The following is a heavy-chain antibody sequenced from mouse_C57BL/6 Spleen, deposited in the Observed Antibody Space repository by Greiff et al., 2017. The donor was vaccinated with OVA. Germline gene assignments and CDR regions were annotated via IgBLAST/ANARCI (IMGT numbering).Heavy chain of an antibody. Sequence: QVQLQQSGAELVRPGSSVKLSCKASGYTFTSYWMAWVKQRPGQGLEWIGTIYPSDSDTYYNQKVKDKATLSRDKSSSNAYMQLSSLTSEDDAVYCCGREGAVWGWGQGASVSGYS. CDR3: GREGAVWG. J-gene: IGHJ4*01. V-gene: IGHV1-61*01. CDR1: GYTFTSYW. D-gene: IGHD3-3*01. CDR2: IYPSDSDT.